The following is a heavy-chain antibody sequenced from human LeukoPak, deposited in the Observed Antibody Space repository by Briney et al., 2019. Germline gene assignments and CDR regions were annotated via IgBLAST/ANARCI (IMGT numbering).Heavy chain of an antibody. CDR3: AKDFRGSGYFFDY. CDR2: ISGAGDNA. CDR1: GFTFSSYW. J-gene: IGHJ4*02. Sequence: GGSLRLSCAASGFTFSSYWMHWVRQAPGKGLVWVSAISGAGDNAFYADSVKGRFTISRDNSKNTLYLQMNSLRAEDTAVYYCAKDFRGSGYFFDYWGQGTLVTVSS. D-gene: IGHD2-15*01. V-gene: IGHV3-23*01.